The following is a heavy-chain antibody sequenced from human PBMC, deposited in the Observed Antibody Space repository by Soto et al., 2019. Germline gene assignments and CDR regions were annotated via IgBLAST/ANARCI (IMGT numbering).Heavy chain of an antibody. Sequence: GESLKISCKGSGYSFTSYWIGWVRQMPGKGLEWMGIIYPGDSDTRYSPSFQGQVTISADKSISTAYLQWSSLKASDTAMYYCARSTYSSSWYGYYYGMDVWGQGTTVTVSS. CDR2: IYPGDSDT. D-gene: IGHD6-13*01. V-gene: IGHV5-51*01. CDR1: GYSFTSYW. CDR3: ARSTYSSSWYGYYYGMDV. J-gene: IGHJ6*02.